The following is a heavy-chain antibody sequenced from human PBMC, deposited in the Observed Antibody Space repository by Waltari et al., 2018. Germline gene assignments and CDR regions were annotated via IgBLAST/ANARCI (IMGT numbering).Heavy chain of an antibody. Sequence: QLQLQESGPGLVKPSETLSLTCTVSGGSISSSSYYWGWFSTPPGKGLELIGSIYYSGSTYYNPSLKSRVTISVDTSKNQFSLKLSSVTAADTAVYYCARDPHHHEQQLVRGYWGQGTLVTVSS. J-gene: IGHJ4*02. CDR3: ARDPHHHEQQLVRGY. V-gene: IGHV4-39*07. D-gene: IGHD6-13*01. CDR2: IYYSGST. CDR1: GGSISSSSYY.